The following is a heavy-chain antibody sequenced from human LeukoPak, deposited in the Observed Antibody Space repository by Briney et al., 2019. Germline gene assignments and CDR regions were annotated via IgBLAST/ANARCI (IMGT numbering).Heavy chain of an antibody. J-gene: IGHJ4*02. Sequence: PGGSLRLSCAASGFTFSSYAMHWVRQAPGKGLEYVSAISSNGGSTYYANSVKGRFTISRDNSKNTLYLQMGSLRAEDMAVYYCARGGLGLRLTEIDYWGQGTLVTVSS. CDR3: ARGGLGLRLTEIDY. D-gene: IGHD4-17*01. CDR2: ISSNGGST. V-gene: IGHV3-64*01. CDR1: GFTFSSYA.